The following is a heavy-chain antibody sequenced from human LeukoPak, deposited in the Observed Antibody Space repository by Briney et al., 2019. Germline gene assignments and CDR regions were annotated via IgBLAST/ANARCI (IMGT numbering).Heavy chain of an antibody. CDR3: AREGLVVGYYYMDV. D-gene: IGHD2-8*02. J-gene: IGHJ6*03. V-gene: IGHV4-4*07. CDR1: GGSISSYY. Sequence: PSETLSLTCTVSGGSISSYYWSWIRQPAGKGLEWIGRIYTSGSTNYNPSLKSRVTMSVDTSKNQFSLKLSSVTAADTAVYYCAREGLVVGYYYMDVWGKGTTVTVSS. CDR2: IYTSGST.